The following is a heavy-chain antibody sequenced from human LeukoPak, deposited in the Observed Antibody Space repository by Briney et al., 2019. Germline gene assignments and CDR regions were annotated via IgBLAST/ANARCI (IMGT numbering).Heavy chain of an antibody. Sequence: GGSLRLSCAASGFTFSNHWMHWVRQAPGKGLMWVSRISRGASRTDYAASVKGRFTISRDDAKKTLYLQVNSLRVEDTGVYFCARGGSDTAMAHDYWGQGILVTVSS. CDR1: GFTFSNHW. D-gene: IGHD5-18*01. CDR2: ISRGASRT. V-gene: IGHV3-74*01. CDR3: ARGGSDTAMAHDY. J-gene: IGHJ4*02.